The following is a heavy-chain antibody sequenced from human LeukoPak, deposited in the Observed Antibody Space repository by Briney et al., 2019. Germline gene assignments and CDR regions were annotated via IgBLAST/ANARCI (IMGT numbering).Heavy chain of an antibody. CDR2: ISSSSSYI. CDR3: ARERSSSPEY. D-gene: IGHD6-13*01. Sequence: GGSLRLSCAASGFTFSSYSMNWVRQAPGKGLEWVSSISSSSSYIYYADSVKGRFAISRDNAKNSLYLQMNSLRAEDTAVYYCARERSSSPEYWGQGTLVTVSS. CDR1: GFTFSSYS. V-gene: IGHV3-21*01. J-gene: IGHJ4*02.